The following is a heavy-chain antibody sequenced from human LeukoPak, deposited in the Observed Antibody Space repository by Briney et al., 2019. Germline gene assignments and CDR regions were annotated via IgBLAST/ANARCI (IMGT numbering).Heavy chain of an antibody. Sequence: GGSLRLSCAASGFTFSASSMHWVRQAPGKGLEWVALISDDGSNESFADSVKGRFTISRDNSKNTLYLQMNSLRAEDTAVYYCAKASRYYGSGSPFDYWGQGTLVTVSS. V-gene: IGHV3-30*04. CDR1: GFTFSASS. CDR3: AKASRYYGSGSPFDY. J-gene: IGHJ4*02. CDR2: ISDDGSNE. D-gene: IGHD3-10*01.